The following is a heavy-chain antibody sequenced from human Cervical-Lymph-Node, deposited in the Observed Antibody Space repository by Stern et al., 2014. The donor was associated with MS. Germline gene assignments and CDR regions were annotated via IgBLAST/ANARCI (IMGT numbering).Heavy chain of an antibody. CDR2: VYHSGNT. CDR1: GGSISSSNW. D-gene: IGHD3-10*01. CDR3: AGRPLVTMIRGVMTMGFGP. J-gene: IGHJ5*02. V-gene: IGHV4-4*02. Sequence: QVQLQESGPGVVKPSGTLSLTCAVTGGSISSSNWRTWVRQPPGKGLEWIGEVYHSGNTDYNPSLKIRVTISMDTAKTQFSLNLNSVTAADTAVYYCAGRPLVTMIRGVMTMGFGPWGQGTLVTVSS.